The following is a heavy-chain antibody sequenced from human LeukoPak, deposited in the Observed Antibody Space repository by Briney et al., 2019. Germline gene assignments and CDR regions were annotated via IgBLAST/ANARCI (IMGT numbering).Heavy chain of an antibody. J-gene: IGHJ3*02. D-gene: IGHD5-24*01. V-gene: IGHV3-30-3*01. CDR2: ISYDGSNK. CDR3: AREEMATIWSSNRNAFDI. CDR1: GFTLSSYA. Sequence: GRSLRLSCAASGFTLSSYAMHWVRQAPGKGLEWVAVISYDGSNKYYADSVKGRFTISRDNSKNTLYLQMNSLRAEDTAVYYCAREEMATIWSSNRNAFDIWGQGKMVTVSS.